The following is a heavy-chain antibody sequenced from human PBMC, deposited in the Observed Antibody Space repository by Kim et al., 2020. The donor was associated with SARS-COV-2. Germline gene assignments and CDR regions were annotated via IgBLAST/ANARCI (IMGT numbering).Heavy chain of an antibody. CDR2: IDGIDGTT. J-gene: IGHJ4*02. Sequence: GGSLRLSCTTSGFTFTGYAMSWVRQAPGKGLEWVSSIDGIDGTTYYVDSVKGRFTISRDNSKSTLYLQMSTLRADDTAVYYCMKGGWGWIWDHWGQGTLV. V-gene: IGHV3-23*01. D-gene: IGHD2-2*03. CDR3: MKGGWGWIWDH. CDR1: GFTFTGYA.